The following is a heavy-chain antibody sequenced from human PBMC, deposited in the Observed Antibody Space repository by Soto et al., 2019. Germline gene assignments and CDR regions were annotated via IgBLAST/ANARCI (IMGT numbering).Heavy chain of an antibody. Sequence: PSETLSLTCTFSVGSISSRDSYCGWIGQPPWKGLEWIGSFHYSGSTYYNPSLKSRVTISVDTSKNRLTLNLSSVTAADTAVYYCARDRGFWSGYYREEYVFDTWGQGTLVTVSS. CDR2: FHYSGST. D-gene: IGHD3-3*01. CDR1: VGSISSRDSY. V-gene: IGHV4-39*06. CDR3: ARDRGFWSGYYREEYVFDT. J-gene: IGHJ4*02.